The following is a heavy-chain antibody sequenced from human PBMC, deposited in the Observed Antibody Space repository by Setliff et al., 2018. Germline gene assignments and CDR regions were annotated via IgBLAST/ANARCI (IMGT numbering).Heavy chain of an antibody. D-gene: IGHD5-12*01. J-gene: IGHJ4*02. V-gene: IGHV4-39*01. CDR3: ARGRDGYNDFDY. CDR2: IYYSGST. Sequence: SETLSLTCTVSGGSISSSSYYWGWIRQPPGKGLEWIGSIYYSGSTYYNPSLKSRVTIFVDTSKNQFSLKLSSVTAADTAVYYCARGRDGYNDFDYWGQGTLVTVSS. CDR1: GGSISSSSYY.